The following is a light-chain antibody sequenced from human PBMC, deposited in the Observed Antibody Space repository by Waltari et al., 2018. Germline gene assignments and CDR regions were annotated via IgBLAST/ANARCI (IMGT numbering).Light chain of an antibody. Sequence: QSALTQPPPASGSPGPSVTIACTGTSRAVGGYSHVPWYQQQPAKAPKLMIYEVSKRPSGVPDRFSGSNSGNTASLTVSGLQAEDEADYYCSSYAGSNNVVFGGGTKLTVL. J-gene: IGLJ2*01. CDR3: SSYAGSNNVV. CDR1: SRAVGGYSH. CDR2: EVS. V-gene: IGLV2-8*01.